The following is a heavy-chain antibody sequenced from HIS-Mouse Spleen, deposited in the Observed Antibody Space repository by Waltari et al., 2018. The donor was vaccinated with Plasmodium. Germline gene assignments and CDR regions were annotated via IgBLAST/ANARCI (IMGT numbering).Heavy chain of an antibody. D-gene: IGHD5-12*01. Sequence: QVQLVESGGGVVQPGRSLRLSCAASVFTFSSYGMHWVRQAPGKGLEWVAVISYDGSNKYYADSVKGRFTISRDNSKNTLYLQMNSLRAEDTAVYYCAKGSFIGSGYDPWAFDIWGQGTMVTVSS. J-gene: IGHJ3*02. CDR1: VFTFSSYG. CDR2: ISYDGSNK. V-gene: IGHV3-30*18. CDR3: AKGSFIGSGYDPWAFDI.